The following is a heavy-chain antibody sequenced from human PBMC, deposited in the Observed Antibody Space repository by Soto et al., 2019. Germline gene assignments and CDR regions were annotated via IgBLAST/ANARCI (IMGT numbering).Heavy chain of an antibody. CDR2: IVSGGST. J-gene: IGHJ4*02. V-gene: IGHV3-53*01. D-gene: IGHD1-26*01. CDR3: ATDPRNVGIGYFDS. Sequence: GGSLRLSCAASGFKVGSSYVTWVRQAPGEGLEWVSVIVSGGSTHYADSVTGRFTVSRDVSNNTVYLHMSSLRAEDTAVYFCATDPRNVGIGYFDSWGLGTLVTVSS. CDR1: GFKVGSSY.